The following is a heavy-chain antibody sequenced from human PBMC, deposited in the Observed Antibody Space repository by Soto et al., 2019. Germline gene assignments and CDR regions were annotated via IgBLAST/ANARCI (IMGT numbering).Heavy chain of an antibody. J-gene: IGHJ3*02. CDR2: IFPGDSDT. V-gene: IGHV5-51*01. CDR3: AAGYTTGLDAFDI. CDR1: GYNFANYW. Sequence: VNVSCTGSGYNFANYWIGWVRQMPGKGLEWMGMIFPGDSDTKNSPSLQGQITMSVDKSDSSAYLQWRSLKASDTAMYYCAAGYTTGLDAFDIWGQGTMVNV. D-gene: IGHD6-13*01.